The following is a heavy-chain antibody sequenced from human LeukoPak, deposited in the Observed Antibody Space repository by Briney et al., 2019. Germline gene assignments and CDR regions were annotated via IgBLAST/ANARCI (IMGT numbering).Heavy chain of an antibody. CDR3: SRVRTYHDSFGI. CDR2: IYYGGTT. J-gene: IGHJ3*02. Sequence: PSQTLSLTCRVSLGSLTSNNYYWGWVRQPPGKGLEWIGSIYYGGTTYYIPSRRSRVNISVDTSKNQFSLKVISVTAAETGVYYCSRVRTYHDSFGIWGQGTMVIVSS. D-gene: IGHD3-16*01. CDR1: LGSLTSNNYY. V-gene: IGHV4-39*01.